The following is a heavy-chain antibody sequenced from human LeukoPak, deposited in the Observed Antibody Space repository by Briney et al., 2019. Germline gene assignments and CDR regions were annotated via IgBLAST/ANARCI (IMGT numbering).Heavy chain of an antibody. V-gene: IGHV3-73*01. Sequence: GGSLRLSCAASGFTFSGSAMHWVRQASGKGLEWVGRIRSKANSYATAYAASVKGRFTISRDDSKNTAYLQMNSLKTEDTAVYYCTRPHLTLGYFDYWGQGTLVTVSS. CDR1: GFTFSGSA. CDR3: TRPHLTLGYFDY. D-gene: IGHD7-27*01. CDR2: IRSKANSYAT. J-gene: IGHJ4*02.